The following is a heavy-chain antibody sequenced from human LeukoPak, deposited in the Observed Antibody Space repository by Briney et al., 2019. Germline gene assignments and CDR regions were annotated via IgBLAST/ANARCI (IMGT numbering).Heavy chain of an antibody. CDR3: ASFPEYCSGGSCYVFDI. D-gene: IGHD2-15*01. CDR1: GYSFTSYW. CDR2: IYPGDSDT. Sequence: GESLKISCKGSGYSFTSYWIGWVRQMPGKGLEWMGIIYPGDSDTRYSPSFQGQVTISADKSISTAYLQWSSLKASDTAMYYCASFPEYCSGGSCYVFDIWGQGTMVTVSS. V-gene: IGHV5-51*01. J-gene: IGHJ3*02.